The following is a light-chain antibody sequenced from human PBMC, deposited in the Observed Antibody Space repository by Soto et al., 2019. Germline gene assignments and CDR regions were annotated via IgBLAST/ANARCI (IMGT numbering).Light chain of an antibody. CDR3: QQYVTSPPET. J-gene: IGKJ1*01. CDR2: GAS. V-gene: IGKV3-20*01. CDR1: QSVSNNY. Sequence: IMLTQSPGTLSLSPGERATLSCRASQSVSNNYFAWYQQKRGQAPRLLIYGASSRATGIPDRLSCSGSGTDFTLTISRLEPGDFAVYYCQQYVTSPPETFGQGTKVDI.